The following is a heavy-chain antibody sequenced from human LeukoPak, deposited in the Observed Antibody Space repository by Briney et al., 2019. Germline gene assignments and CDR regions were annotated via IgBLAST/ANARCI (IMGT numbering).Heavy chain of an antibody. J-gene: IGHJ3*02. D-gene: IGHD2-21*01. Sequence: GGSLRLSCSVAGFSFDDYAMSWVRQAPGKGLEWVSGITWNGDITGYADSVRGRFTISRDNAKNSLYLQMNSLRAEDTAVYYCARVADRTHAFDIWGQGTMVTVSS. V-gene: IGHV3-20*04. CDR3: ARVADRTHAFDI. CDR1: GFSFDDYA. CDR2: ITWNGDIT.